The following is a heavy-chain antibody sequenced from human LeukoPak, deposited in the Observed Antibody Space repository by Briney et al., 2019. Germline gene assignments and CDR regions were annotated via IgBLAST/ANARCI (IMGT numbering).Heavy chain of an antibody. Sequence: GGSLRLSCAASGFTVSSTYMTWVRQAPGKGLQWISLIYSGGTTYYADSAKGRFTISRDNSKNTLYLQMNSLRAEDTAVYYCARDSGFGEFNDCWGQGTLVTVSS. V-gene: IGHV3-53*01. CDR3: ARDSGFGEFNDC. CDR1: GFTVSSTY. D-gene: IGHD3-10*01. CDR2: IYSGGTT. J-gene: IGHJ4*02.